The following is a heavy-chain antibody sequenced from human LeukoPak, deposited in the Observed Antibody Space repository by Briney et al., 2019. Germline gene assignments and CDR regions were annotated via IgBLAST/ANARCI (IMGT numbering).Heavy chain of an antibody. D-gene: IGHD4-17*01. J-gene: IGHJ4*02. CDR3: ASLPVDTVTTLITTG. CDR2: IYYSGST. CDR1: GGSISSGDCY. Sequence: SETLSLTCTVSGGSISSGDCYWSWIRQPPGKGLEWIGYIYYSGSTYYNPSLKSRVTISVDTSKNQFSLKLSSVTAADTAVYYCASLPVDTVTTLITTGWGQGTLVTVSS. V-gene: IGHV4-30-4*01.